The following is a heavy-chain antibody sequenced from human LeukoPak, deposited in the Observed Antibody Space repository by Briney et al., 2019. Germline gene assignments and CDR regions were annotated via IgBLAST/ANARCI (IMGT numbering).Heavy chain of an antibody. CDR2: IRRRAYGGAA. CDR3: SRNGLVDFDY. J-gene: IGHJ4*02. Sequence: GQSLRLSCTTSGFAFDDFAMSWVRQPAGKELEWVGFIRRRAYGGAAEYAASVKGRFIISRDDSKGIAYLQMNSLKTEDTAVYYCSRNGLVDFDYWGQGSRVIVSP. CDR1: GFAFDDFA. V-gene: IGHV3-49*04.